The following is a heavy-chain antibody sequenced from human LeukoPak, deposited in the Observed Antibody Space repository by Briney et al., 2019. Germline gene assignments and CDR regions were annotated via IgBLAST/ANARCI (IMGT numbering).Heavy chain of an antibody. Sequence: GGSLRLSCAASGFTFSSYAMSWVRQAPGKGLEWVSAISGSGRNTYYADSVKGRFTISRDNSRSTVDLQMNSLRVEDTGIYYCARDEIPSGTWGQGTMVTVSS. CDR3: ARDEIPSGT. D-gene: IGHD6-25*01. CDR2: ISGSGRNT. J-gene: IGHJ3*01. V-gene: IGHV3-23*01. CDR1: GFTFSSYA.